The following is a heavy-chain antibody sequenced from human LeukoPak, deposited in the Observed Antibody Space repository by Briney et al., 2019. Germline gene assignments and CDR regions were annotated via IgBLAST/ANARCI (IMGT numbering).Heavy chain of an antibody. CDR3: ARGAYNWNDADY. V-gene: IGHV1-8*01. CDR2: MNPNSGNT. Sequence: ASVKVSCKASGYTFTSYDINWVRQATGQGLEWMGWMNPNSGNTGYAQKFQGRVTMTRDTSISTAYMELSRLRSDDTAVYYCARGAYNWNDADYWGQGTLVTVSS. D-gene: IGHD1-20*01. J-gene: IGHJ4*02. CDR1: GYTFTSYD.